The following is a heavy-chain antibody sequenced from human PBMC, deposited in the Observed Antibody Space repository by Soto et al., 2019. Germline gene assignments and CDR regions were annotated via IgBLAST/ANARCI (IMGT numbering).Heavy chain of an antibody. CDR2: MNPNSGNT. V-gene: IGHV1-8*01. D-gene: IGHD6-19*01. CDR3: ARGFVIIVGPPLYSSGWGKKARPFDP. CDR1: GYTFTSYD. J-gene: IGHJ5*02. Sequence: ASVKVSCKASGYTFTSYDINWVRQATGQGLEWMGWMNPNSGNTGYAQKFQGRVTMTRNTSISTAYMELGSLRSEDTAVYYCARGFVIIVGPPLYSSGWGKKARPFDPWGQGTLVTVSS.